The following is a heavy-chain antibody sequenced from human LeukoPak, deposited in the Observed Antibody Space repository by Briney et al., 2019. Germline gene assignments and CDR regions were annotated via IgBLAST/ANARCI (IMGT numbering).Heavy chain of an antibody. Sequence: SETLSLTCTVSGRSISSYYWSWIRQPPGKGLEWIGYIYYSGSTNYNPSLKSRVTISVDTSKNQFSLKLSSVTAADTAVYYCARDQGELLIDYWGQGTLVTVSS. CDR2: IYYSGST. J-gene: IGHJ4*02. V-gene: IGHV4-59*01. CDR3: ARDQGELLIDY. CDR1: GRSISSYY. D-gene: IGHD1-26*01.